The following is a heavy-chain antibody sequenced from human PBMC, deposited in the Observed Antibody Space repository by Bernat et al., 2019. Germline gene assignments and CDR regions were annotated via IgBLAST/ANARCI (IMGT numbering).Heavy chain of an antibody. Sequence: QVQLIQSGAEVKKPGASVRVSCKASGYTFSTYGITWVRQAPGQGLEWMGWISAKNGTTNYAQNLQGRVTMTTDTSASIAYMELGSLRSDDTAVYYCAKYLTVTAGGSFDYWGQGTLVTVSS. CDR1: GYTFSTYG. V-gene: IGHV1-18*01. D-gene: IGHD3-9*01. CDR3: AKYLTVTAGGSFDY. J-gene: IGHJ4*02. CDR2: ISAKNGTT.